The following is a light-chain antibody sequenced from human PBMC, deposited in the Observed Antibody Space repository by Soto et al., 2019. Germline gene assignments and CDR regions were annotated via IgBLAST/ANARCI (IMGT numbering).Light chain of an antibody. Sequence: QSALTQPASISGSPGQSITISCTGTSSDIGGYNYVSWYQHHPGKAPKLIIYDVTRRPSGVSHRFSGSKSGTSASLAITGLQAEDEADYYCQSYDSSLIAVVFGGGTKVTVL. J-gene: IGLJ2*01. CDR1: SSDIGGYNY. CDR2: DVT. CDR3: QSYDSSLIAVV. V-gene: IGLV2-14*01.